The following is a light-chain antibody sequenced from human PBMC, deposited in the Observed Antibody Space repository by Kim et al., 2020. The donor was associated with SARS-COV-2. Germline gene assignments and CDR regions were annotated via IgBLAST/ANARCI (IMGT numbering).Light chain of an antibody. J-gene: IGLJ3*02. CDR2: EGF. CDR1: SSDDRNYNL. Sequence: QSALTQPASVSESPGQSITISCTGTSSDDRNYNLVSWYQHHPGKAPKLMIYEGFKRPSGVSNRFSGSKSGNTASLTISALQAEDEADYYCCSYAGSSTFVFGGGAQLTVL. CDR3: CSYAGSSTFV. V-gene: IGLV2-23*03.